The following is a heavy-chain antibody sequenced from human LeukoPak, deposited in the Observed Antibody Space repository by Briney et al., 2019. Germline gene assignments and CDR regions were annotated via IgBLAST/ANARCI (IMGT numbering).Heavy chain of an antibody. CDR1: GYTFTGYY. V-gene: IGHV1-2*02. D-gene: IGHD4-17*01. Sequence: ASVKVSCKASGYTFTGYYMHWVRQAPGQGLEWMGWINPNSGGTNYAQKFQGRVTMTRDTSISTAYMELSRLRSDDTAVYYCARDDYGDSALLNDAFDIWGQGTMVTVSS. CDR2: INPNSGGT. CDR3: ARDDYGDSALLNDAFDI. J-gene: IGHJ3*02.